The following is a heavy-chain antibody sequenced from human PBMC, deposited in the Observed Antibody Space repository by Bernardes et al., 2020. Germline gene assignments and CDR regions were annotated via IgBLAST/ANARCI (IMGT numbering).Heavy chain of an antibody. CDR2: MTPNSGNT. CDR3: AIIMVGPTSYYYYYGMDV. V-gene: IGHV1-8*01. CDR1: GYTFTAYD. J-gene: IGHJ6*02. Sequence: ASVKVSCKASGYTFTAYDISWVRQATGQGLEWMGWMTPNSGNTGYAQKFQGRVTMTRDTSISTAYMELSSLTSDDTAVYFCAIIMVGPTSYYYYYGMDVWGQGTTVTVSS. D-gene: IGHD1-26*01.